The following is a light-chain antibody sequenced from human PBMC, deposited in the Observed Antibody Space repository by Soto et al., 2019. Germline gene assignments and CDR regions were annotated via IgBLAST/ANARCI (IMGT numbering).Light chain of an antibody. CDR2: DVS. Sequence: QSVLTQPRSVSGSPGQSVTISCTGTRSDFGGYNYVSWYQQRPGKAPILMIYDVSKRPSGVPYRFSGSKSGNTASLTISWLQAEDEADYYCCSYAGSYTSRVFGTGTKVTVL. V-gene: IGLV2-11*01. CDR3: CSYAGSYTSRV. CDR1: RSDFGGYNY. J-gene: IGLJ1*01.